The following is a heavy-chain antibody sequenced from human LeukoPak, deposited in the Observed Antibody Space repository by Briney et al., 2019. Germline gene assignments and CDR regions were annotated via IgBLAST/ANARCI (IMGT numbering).Heavy chain of an antibody. V-gene: IGHV1-46*01. CDR3: TRGSLLVLFDY. J-gene: IGHJ4*02. CDR1: GYTFTSYY. CDR2: INPSGGST. D-gene: IGHD2-8*02. Sequence: ASVKVSCKASGYTFTSYYMHWVRQAPEQGLEWMGIINPSGGSTSYAQKFQGRVTMTRDTSTSTVYMELSSLRSEDTAVYYCTRGSLLVLFDYWGQGTLVTVSS.